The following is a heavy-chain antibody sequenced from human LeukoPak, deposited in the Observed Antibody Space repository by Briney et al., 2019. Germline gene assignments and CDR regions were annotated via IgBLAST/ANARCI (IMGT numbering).Heavy chain of an antibody. CDR2: IYYSGST. Sequence: SETLSLTCTVSGGSISSYYWSWIRQPPGKGLKWIGYIYYSGSTNYNPSLKSRVTISVDKSKTQFSLKLSSVTAADTAVYYCARDKWEPRYAFDIWGQGTMVTVSS. J-gene: IGHJ3*02. D-gene: IGHD1-26*01. CDR1: GGSISSYY. V-gene: IGHV4-59*12. CDR3: ARDKWEPRYAFDI.